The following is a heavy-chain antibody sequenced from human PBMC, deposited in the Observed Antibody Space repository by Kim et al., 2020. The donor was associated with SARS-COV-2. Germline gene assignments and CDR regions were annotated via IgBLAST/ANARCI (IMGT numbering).Heavy chain of an antibody. CDR3: ARDPTYSSGWYQFDY. V-gene: IGHV1-3*01. CDR1: GYTFTSYA. D-gene: IGHD6-19*01. Sequence: ASVKVSCKASGYTFTSYAMHWVRQAPGQRLEWMGWINAGNGNTKYSQKFQGRVTITRDTSASTAYMELSSLRSEDTAVYYCARDPTYSSGWYQFDYWGQGTLVTVSS. J-gene: IGHJ4*02. CDR2: INAGNGNT.